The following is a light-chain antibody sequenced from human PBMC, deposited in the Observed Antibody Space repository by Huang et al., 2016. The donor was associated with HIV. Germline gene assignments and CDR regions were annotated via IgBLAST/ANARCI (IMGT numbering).Light chain of an antibody. V-gene: IGKV3-15*01. CDR2: GVS. CDR3: QQYNSWPPWA. J-gene: IGKJ1*01. Sequence: EILMTQSPATLSVSPGERATLTCRASKSVNSNLAWYQPKRGQPPRLLISGVSSKASGIPDRFSGSGSGTEFTLTISSLQSEDFAVYYCQQYNSWPPWAFGQGTTVEI. CDR1: KSVNSN.